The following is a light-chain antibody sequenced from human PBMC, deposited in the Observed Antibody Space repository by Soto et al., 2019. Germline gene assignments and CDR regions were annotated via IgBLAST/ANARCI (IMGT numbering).Light chain of an antibody. V-gene: IGKV1-39*01. CDR1: QSIGSY. Sequence: DIQMTQSPSSLSASVGDRATITCRASQSIGSYLNWYQQKPGRAPKLLIHSATTLQGGIPSRFSGSESGTDFTLTITNLQPGDFATYYCQQSYTAPHFGQGTKLEIK. CDR2: SAT. J-gene: IGKJ2*01. CDR3: QQSYTAPH.